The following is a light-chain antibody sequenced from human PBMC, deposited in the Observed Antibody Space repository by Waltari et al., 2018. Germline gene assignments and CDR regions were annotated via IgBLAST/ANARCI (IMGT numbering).Light chain of an antibody. V-gene: IGKV1-5*03. CDR3: QQYNSYSEYT. CDR1: RSISRW. J-gene: IGKJ2*01. Sequence: IQMTQSPSTLSASVGDTATITCRASRSISRWLAWFQQKPGKAPKLLIYKASTLESGVPSRFSGSGSGSEFNITISSLQPDDLATYYCQQYNSYSEYTFGQGTKLEMK. CDR2: KAS.